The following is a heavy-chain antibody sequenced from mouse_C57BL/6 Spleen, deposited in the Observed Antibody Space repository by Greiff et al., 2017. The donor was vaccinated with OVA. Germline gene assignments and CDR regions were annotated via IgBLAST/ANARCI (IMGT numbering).Heavy chain of an antibody. Sequence: QVQLQQPGAELVRPGSSVKLSCKASGYTFTSYWMHWVKQRPIQGLEWIGNIDPSDSETHYNQKFKDKATLTVDKSSSTAYMQLSSLTSEDSAVYYGERRYYYGSSYWYFDVWGTGTTVTVSS. J-gene: IGHJ1*03. V-gene: IGHV1-52*01. CDR2: IDPSDSET. D-gene: IGHD1-1*01. CDR1: GYTFTSYW. CDR3: ERRYYYGSSYWYFDV.